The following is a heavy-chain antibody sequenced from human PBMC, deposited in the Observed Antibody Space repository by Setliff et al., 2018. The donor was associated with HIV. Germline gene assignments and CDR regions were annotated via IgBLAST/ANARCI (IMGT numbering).Heavy chain of an antibody. V-gene: IGHV4-34*01. D-gene: IGHD4-4*01. CDR2: IHHTGHI. J-gene: IGHJ3*02. Sequence: SETLSLTCAFYGASFTDYYWNWIRQPPGKGLEWIGEIHHTGHINYNPSFKSRVTMSLDMSTNQFSLKMASMTAADSAVYYCARGRDDYNYDPFDIWGQGTMVTVSS. CDR1: GASFTDYY. CDR3: ARGRDDYNYDPFDI.